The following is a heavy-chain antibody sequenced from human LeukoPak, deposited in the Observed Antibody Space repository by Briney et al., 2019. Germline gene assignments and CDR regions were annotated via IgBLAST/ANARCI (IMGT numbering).Heavy chain of an antibody. Sequence: SSETLSLTCTVSGVSISGYYWSWIRQPPGKGLEWIGYIYYSGSTNYNPSLKSRVTISVDTSKNQFPLKLSSVTAADTAVYYCARGREWEPKVFDYWGQGTLVTVSS. V-gene: IGHV4-59*01. CDR3: ARGREWEPKVFDY. J-gene: IGHJ4*02. D-gene: IGHD1-26*01. CDR1: GVSISGYY. CDR2: IYYSGST.